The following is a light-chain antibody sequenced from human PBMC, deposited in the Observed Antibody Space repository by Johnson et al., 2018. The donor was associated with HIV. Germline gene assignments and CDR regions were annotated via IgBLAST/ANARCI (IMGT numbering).Light chain of an antibody. J-gene: IGLJ1*01. CDR3: GTWDSSLSAYV. Sequence: QSVLTQPPSVSAATGQKVTISCSGSSSNIGTNSVSWYQQLPGTAPRLLIYENNKRPSGIPDRFSGSKSGTSATLGITGLQPGDEADYYCGTWDSSLSAYVFGTGTKVTVL. CDR2: ENN. V-gene: IGLV1-51*02. CDR1: SSNIGTNS.